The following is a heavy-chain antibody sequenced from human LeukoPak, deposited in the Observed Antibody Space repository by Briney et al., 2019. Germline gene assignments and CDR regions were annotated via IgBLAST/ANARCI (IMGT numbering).Heavy chain of an antibody. CDR1: GGSISGHY. D-gene: IGHD3-22*01. V-gene: IGHV4-59*11. Sequence: LETLSLTCTVSGGSISGHYWSWIQEPPGKGLERIGYIYYSGGTHYNPSLKSRVTISVDTSKNQFSLKLSSVTAADTAVYYGARDAGYYYDSSGYYRDYYYYYTDVWGKGTTVTVSS. CDR2: IYYSGGT. J-gene: IGHJ6*03. CDR3: ARDAGYYYDSSGYYRDYYYYYTDV.